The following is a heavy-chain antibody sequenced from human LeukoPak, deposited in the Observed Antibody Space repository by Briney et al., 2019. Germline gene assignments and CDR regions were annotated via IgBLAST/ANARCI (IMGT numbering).Heavy chain of an antibody. Sequence: PSETLSLTCTVSGGSISSGSYYWSWIRQPAGKGQEWIGRIYTSGSTNYNPSLKSRVTISVDTSKNQFSLKLSSVTAADTAVYYCARIRITISAFDIWGQGTMVTVSS. CDR1: GGSISSGSYY. CDR3: ARIRITISAFDI. D-gene: IGHD3-3*01. J-gene: IGHJ3*02. CDR2: IYTSGST. V-gene: IGHV4-61*02.